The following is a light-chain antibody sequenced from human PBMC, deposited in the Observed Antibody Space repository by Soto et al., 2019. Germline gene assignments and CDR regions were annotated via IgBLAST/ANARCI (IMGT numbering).Light chain of an antibody. CDR3: HQYVTSPWT. J-gene: IGKJ1*01. CDR1: QSVSRNY. V-gene: IGKV3-20*01. Sequence: EIVLTQSPGTLSLSPGERAALACRASQSVSRNYLAWYQQKPGQAPRLLIHGASSRVTGIPDRFSGSGSGTDFTLTISRLEPEDFALYYCHQYVTSPWTFGQGTKVDIK. CDR2: GAS.